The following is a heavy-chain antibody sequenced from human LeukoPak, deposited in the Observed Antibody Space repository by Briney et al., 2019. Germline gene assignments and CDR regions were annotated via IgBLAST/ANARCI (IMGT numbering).Heavy chain of an antibody. CDR1: GGSISSYY. Sequence: PSETLSPTCTVSGGSISSYYWSWIRRPAGKGLEWIGRIYTSGSTNYNPSLKSRVTMSVDTSKNQFSLKLSSVTAADTAVYYCARDPAVGYYYDSSGYSDYWGQGTLVTVSS. D-gene: IGHD3-22*01. CDR3: ARDPAVGYYYDSSGYSDY. CDR2: IYTSGST. J-gene: IGHJ4*02. V-gene: IGHV4-4*07.